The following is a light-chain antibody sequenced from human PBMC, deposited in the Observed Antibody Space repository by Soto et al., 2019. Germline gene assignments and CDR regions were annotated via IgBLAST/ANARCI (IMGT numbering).Light chain of an antibody. CDR2: SAS. CDR1: ESISEY. J-gene: IGKJ4*01. Sequence: IQLTQSPSSLSASVGDRVTIVCRASESISEYLNWYQLKSGEAPKVLIYSASTLRGGVPSRFSGTGSGTEFTLPISSLQPEDVATYYCQQTFSHLLSFGGGTTVEIK. V-gene: IGKV1-39*01. CDR3: QQTFSHLLS.